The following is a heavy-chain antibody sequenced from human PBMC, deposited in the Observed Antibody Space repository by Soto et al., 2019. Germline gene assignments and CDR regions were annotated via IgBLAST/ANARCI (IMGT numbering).Heavy chain of an antibody. CDR1: GGSLSGYY. J-gene: IGHJ4*02. CDR2: INHSGST. CDR3: ARGDFGVEPN. D-gene: IGHD3-3*01. V-gene: IGHV4-34*01. Sequence: SSETLSLTCAVYGGSLSGYYWSCVRQPPGKGLEWIGQINHSGSTNYNPSLKSRLTISVDTSKSQFSLMLISVTAADTAVYYCARGDFGVEPNWSQGTLVTVSS.